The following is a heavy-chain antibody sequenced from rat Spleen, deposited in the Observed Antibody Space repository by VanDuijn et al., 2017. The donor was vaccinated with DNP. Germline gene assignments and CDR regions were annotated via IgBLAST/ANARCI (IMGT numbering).Heavy chain of an antibody. CDR2: ISYDGGST. CDR3: ARYSRGAMDA. Sequence: EVQLVESGGGLVQPGRSLRLSCAASGFSFRNFAMHWIRQAPTKGLKWVASISYDGGSTYYRDSVKGRFTISRDNAKSTLYLQMNSLRSEDTATYYCARYSRGAMDAWGQGTSVTVSS. CDR1: GFSFRNFA. V-gene: IGHV5-19*01. J-gene: IGHJ4*01. D-gene: IGHD1-11*01.